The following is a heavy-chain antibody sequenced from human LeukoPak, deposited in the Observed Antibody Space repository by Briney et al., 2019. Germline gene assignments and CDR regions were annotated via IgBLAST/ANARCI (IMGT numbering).Heavy chain of an antibody. J-gene: IGHJ4*02. Sequence: SETLSLTXTVSGGSISSSSYYWGWIRQPPGEGLEWIGSIYYSGSTYYNSSLKSRVTISVDTSKNQFSLKLNSVTAADTAIYYCARQTQRRITIFGVVIRDYWGQGTLVTVSS. CDR3: ARQTQRRITIFGVVIRDY. CDR1: GGSISSSSYY. D-gene: IGHD3-3*01. V-gene: IGHV4-39*01. CDR2: IYYSGST.